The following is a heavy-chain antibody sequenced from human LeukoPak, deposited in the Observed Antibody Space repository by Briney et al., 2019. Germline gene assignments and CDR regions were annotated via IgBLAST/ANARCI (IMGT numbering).Heavy chain of an antibody. CDR1: GYTFTGYY. J-gene: IGHJ6*02. CDR3: ASLVAVAGATGYYYYGMDV. CDR2: INPNSGGT. D-gene: IGHD6-19*01. V-gene: IGHV1-2*02. Sequence: GVSVKVSCKASGYTFTGYYMHWVRQAPGQGLEWMGWINPNSGGTNYAQKFQGRVTMTRDTSISTAYMELSRLRSDDTAVYYCASLVAVAGATGYYYYGMDVWGQGTTVTVSS.